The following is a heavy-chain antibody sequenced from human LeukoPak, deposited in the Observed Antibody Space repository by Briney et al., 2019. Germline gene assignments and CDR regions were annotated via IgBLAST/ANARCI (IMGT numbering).Heavy chain of an antibody. D-gene: IGHD3-10*01. CDR1: GYTFTSYY. Sequence: ASVKVSCKASGYTFTSYYMHWVRQAPGQGLEWMGIINPSGGSTSYAQKFQGRVTMTRDTSTSTVYMELSSLRSEDTAVYYCARDKAPWGVRDRRDYFDYWGQGTLVTVSS. J-gene: IGHJ4*02. V-gene: IGHV1-46*01. CDR2: INPSGGST. CDR3: ARDKAPWGVRDRRDYFDY.